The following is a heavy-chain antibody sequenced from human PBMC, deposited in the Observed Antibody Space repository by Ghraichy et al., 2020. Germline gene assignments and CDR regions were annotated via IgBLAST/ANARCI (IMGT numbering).Heavy chain of an antibody. CDR2: ISAYNGDT. CDR3: ARDTGAGDY. Sequence: GESLNISCKASGYTFTSYDISWVRQAPGQGLEWIGWISAYNGDTIYAQKLQGRVTMTTDTSTSTAYMELRSLKSDDTAVYYCARDTGAGDYWGQGTLVTVSS. D-gene: IGHD1-14*01. CDR1: GYTFTSYD. V-gene: IGHV1-18*01. J-gene: IGHJ4*02.